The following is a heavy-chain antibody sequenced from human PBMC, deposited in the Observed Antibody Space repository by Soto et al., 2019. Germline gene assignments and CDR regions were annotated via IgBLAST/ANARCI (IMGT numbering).Heavy chain of an antibody. CDR2: MNPNSGNT. V-gene: IGHV1-8*01. D-gene: IGHD2-15*01. Sequence: QVQLVQSGAEVKKPGASVKVSCKASGYTFTSYDINWVRQATGQGLEWMGWMNPNSGNTGYAQKFQGRVTMTRNTAISTAYMELRSLRSEDTAVYYCARGHTHCSGGSCYCWFDPWGQGTLVTVSS. J-gene: IGHJ5*02. CDR1: GYTFTSYD. CDR3: ARGHTHCSGGSCYCWFDP.